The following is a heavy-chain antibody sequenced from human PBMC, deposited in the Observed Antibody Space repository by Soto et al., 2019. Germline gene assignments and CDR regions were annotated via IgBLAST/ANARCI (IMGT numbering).Heavy chain of an antibody. CDR1: GFSLSTNGVG. CDR3: AHRRYCSGGSCYGGALL. J-gene: IGHJ3*01. Sequence: GPTLVNPTQTLTLTCTFSGFSLSTNGVGVGWIRQPPGKALEWLALIYWDDGKRQSPSLKSRLTITKDTSKKQVVLTMTNMDPVDTATYYCAHRRYCSGGSCYGGALLWGQGTMVTVSS. D-gene: IGHD2-15*01. CDR2: IYWDDGK. V-gene: IGHV2-5*02.